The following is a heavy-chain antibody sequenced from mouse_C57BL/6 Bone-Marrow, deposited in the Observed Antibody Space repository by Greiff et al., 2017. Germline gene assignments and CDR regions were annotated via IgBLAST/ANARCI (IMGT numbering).Heavy chain of an antibody. CDR2: SYPRSGNT. V-gene: IGHV1-81*01. D-gene: IGHD1-1*02. Sequence: VKLMESGAELARPGASVKLSCKASGYTFTSYGLSWVKQRTGQGLEWIGESYPRSGNTYYNEKFKGKATLTADKSSSTAYMELRSLTSEDSAVYFCAKLWSDSAYWGQGTLVTVSA. CDR1: GYTFTSYG. CDR3: AKLWSDSAY. J-gene: IGHJ3*01.